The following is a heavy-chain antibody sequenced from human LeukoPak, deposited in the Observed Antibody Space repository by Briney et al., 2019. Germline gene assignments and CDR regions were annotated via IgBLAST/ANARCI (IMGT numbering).Heavy chain of an antibody. V-gene: IGHV3-49*04. D-gene: IGHD1-26*01. CDR1: GFNFEDYA. J-gene: IGHJ4*02. Sequence: SGGSLRLSCAPSGFNFEDYAMNWVRQAPGKGLEWLGLITSKAYGGTTDLAASVKGRFSISRDESKPIAYLQMNSLKIEGTGVYYCTREVERGGSYWGGDSWGQGTLVTVSS. CDR3: TREVERGGSYWGGDS. CDR2: ITSKAYGGTT.